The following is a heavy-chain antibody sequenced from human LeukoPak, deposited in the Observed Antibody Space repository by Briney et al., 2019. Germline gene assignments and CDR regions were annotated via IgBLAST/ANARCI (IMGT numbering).Heavy chain of an antibody. V-gene: IGHV3-30*02. Sequence: GGSLRLSCAASGFTFSGYGIHWVRQAPGKGLEWVARIRYDGTNKYYADSVKGRFTISRDNSKNTLYLQMNSLRAEDTAVYYCAKDKNDYNDSYYMDVWGKGTTVTVSS. J-gene: IGHJ6*03. CDR3: AKDKNDYNDSYYMDV. D-gene: IGHD5-24*01. CDR2: IRYDGTNK. CDR1: GFTFSGYG.